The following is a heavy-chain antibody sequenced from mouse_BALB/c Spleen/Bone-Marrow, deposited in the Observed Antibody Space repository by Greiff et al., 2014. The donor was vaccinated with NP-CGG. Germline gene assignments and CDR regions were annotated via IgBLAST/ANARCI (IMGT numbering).Heavy chain of an antibody. CDR1: GYTFTSYY. V-gene: IGHV1S81*02. D-gene: IGHD4-1*01. J-gene: IGHJ2*01. CDR3: TRGRTWDFDY. CDR2: INPSNGGT. Sequence: VKLVESGAELVKPGASVKLSCKASGYTFTSYYMYWVKQRPGQGLEWIGEINPSNGGTNFNEKFKSRATLTVDKSSSTAYMQXXXXTSEDSAVYYCTRGRTWDFDYWGQGTTLTVSS.